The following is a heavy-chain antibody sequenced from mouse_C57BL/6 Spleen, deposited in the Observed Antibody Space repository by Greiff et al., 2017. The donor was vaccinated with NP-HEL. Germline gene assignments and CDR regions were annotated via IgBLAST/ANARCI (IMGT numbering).Heavy chain of an antibody. V-gene: IGHV1-64*01. J-gene: IGHJ4*01. Sequence: QVQLQQPGAELVKPGASVKLSCKASGYTFTSYWMHWVKQRPGQGLEWIGMIHPNSGSTNYNEKFKSKATLTVDKSSSTAYMQLSSLTSEDSAVYYCAKGERTTVVAEGYAMDYWGQGTSVTVSS. CDR3: AKGERTTVVAEGYAMDY. CDR2: IHPNSGST. D-gene: IGHD1-1*01. CDR1: GYTFTSYW.